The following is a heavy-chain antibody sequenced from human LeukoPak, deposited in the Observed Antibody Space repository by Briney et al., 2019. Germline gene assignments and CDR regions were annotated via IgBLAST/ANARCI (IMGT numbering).Heavy chain of an antibody. CDR1: GYTFTSYD. J-gene: IGHJ4*02. V-gene: IGHV1-8*01. D-gene: IGHD2-21*02. CDR3: ARGPCIGGDCYSYYFDY. CDR2: MNPNSGNT. Sequence: ASVKVSCKASGYTFTSYDINWVRQATGQGLEWMGWMNPNSGNTGYAQKFQGRVTMTRNTSISTAYMELSSLRSEDTAVYYCARGPCIGGDCYSYYFDYWGQRTLVTVSS.